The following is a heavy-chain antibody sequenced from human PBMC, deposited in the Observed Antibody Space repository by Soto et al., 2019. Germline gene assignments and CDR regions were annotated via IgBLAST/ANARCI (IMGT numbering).Heavy chain of an antibody. D-gene: IGHD3-22*01. CDR3: ASWTYYYDSSGYAY. Sequence: PSETLSLTCAVYGGSFSGYYWSWIRQPPGKGLEWIGEINHSGSTNYNPSLKSRVTISVDTSKNQFSLKLSSVTAADTAVYYCASWTYYYDSSGYAYWGQGTLVTVSS. CDR1: GGSFSGYY. V-gene: IGHV4-34*01. J-gene: IGHJ4*02. CDR2: INHSGST.